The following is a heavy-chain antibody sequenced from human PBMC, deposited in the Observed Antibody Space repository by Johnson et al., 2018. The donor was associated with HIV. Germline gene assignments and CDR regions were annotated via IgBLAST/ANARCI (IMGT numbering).Heavy chain of an antibody. CDR3: ARGGVYSSSWYPFQGAFDI. J-gene: IGHJ3*02. D-gene: IGHD6-13*01. V-gene: IGHV3-13*01. Sequence: VQLMESGGGVVQPGRSLRLSCAASGFTFSSYAMHWVRQAIGKGLEWVSAIGTAGDTYYPGSVKGRFTISRENAKNSLYLRMNSLRAGDTAVYYCARGGVYSSSWYPFQGAFDIWGQGTMVTVSS. CDR2: IGTAGDT. CDR1: GFTFSSYA.